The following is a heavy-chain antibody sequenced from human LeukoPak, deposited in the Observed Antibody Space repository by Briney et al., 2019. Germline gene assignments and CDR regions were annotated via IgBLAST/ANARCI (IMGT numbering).Heavy chain of an antibody. CDR2: IRFDGSTK. V-gene: IGHV3-30*02. CDR3: VRGGTYGPGDY. Sequence: GGSLRLSCATSGFTFSNYGVHWVRQAPGKGLEWVAFIRFDGSTKYYADSVKGRFTISRGNAKNSLYLQMNSLRAEDTAVYYCVRGGTYGPGDYWGQGILVTVS. D-gene: IGHD3-10*01. J-gene: IGHJ4*02. CDR1: GFTFSNYG.